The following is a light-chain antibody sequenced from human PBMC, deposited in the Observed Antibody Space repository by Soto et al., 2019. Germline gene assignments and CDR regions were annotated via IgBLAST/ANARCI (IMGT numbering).Light chain of an antibody. CDR2: SNN. CDR3: AAWDDSLNACCV. V-gene: IGLV1-44*01. Sequence: LTRAASASRIHGRRLTITYSGSSSNIGGNTVNWYQQLPGTAPKLLIYSNNQRPSGVPDRFSGSKSGTSASLAISGLQSEDEAEYYCAAWDDSLNACCVFGTGTEVTVL. CDR1: SSNIGGNT. J-gene: IGLJ1*01.